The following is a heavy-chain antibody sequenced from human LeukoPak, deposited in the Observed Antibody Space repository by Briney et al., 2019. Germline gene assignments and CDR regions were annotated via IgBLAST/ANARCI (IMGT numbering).Heavy chain of an antibody. CDR1: GGTFSSYA. Sequence: SVKVSCKASGGTFSSYAISWVRQAPGQGLEWMGGIIPIFGTANYAQKFQSRVTITTDESTSTAYMELCSLRSEDTAVYYCARAWGKILGITAAGVRSQWLAGPLDYWGQGTLVTVSS. CDR3: ARAWGKILGITAAGVRSQWLAGPLDY. CDR2: IIPIFGTA. J-gene: IGHJ4*02. D-gene: IGHD6-13*01. V-gene: IGHV1-69*05.